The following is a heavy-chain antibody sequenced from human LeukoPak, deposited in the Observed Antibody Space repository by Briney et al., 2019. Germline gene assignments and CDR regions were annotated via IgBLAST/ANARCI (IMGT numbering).Heavy chain of an antibody. CDR3: ARRLLSGDSSAFDY. V-gene: IGHV4-59*08. CDR1: GGSISSYY. CDR2: IYYSGST. J-gene: IGHJ4*02. Sequence: SETLSLTCTVSGGSISSYYWSWIRQPPGKGLEWVGYIYYSGSTNYNPSLKSRVTISVDTSKTQFSLTLSSVTAADTAVYYCARRLLSGDSSAFDYWGQGTLVTVSS. D-gene: IGHD3-22*01.